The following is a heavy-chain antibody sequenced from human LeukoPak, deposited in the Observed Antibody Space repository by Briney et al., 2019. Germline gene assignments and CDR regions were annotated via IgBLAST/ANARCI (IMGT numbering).Heavy chain of an antibody. J-gene: IGHJ4*02. V-gene: IGHV4-39*01. CDR1: GASISSSSYY. CDR3: ARRGIAVAGISSVDY. CDR2: IYYSGST. Sequence: SETLSLTCTVSGASISSSSYYWGWIRQPPGKGLEWIGSIYYSGSTYYNPSLKSRVTISVDTSKNQFSLKLSSVTAADTAVYYCARRGIAVAGISSVDYWGQGTLVTVSS. D-gene: IGHD6-19*01.